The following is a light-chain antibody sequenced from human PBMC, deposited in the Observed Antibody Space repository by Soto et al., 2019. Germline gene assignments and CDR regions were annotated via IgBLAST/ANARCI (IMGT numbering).Light chain of an antibody. CDR3: QQYDNLLT. CDR2: DAS. Sequence: DIQMTQSPSSLSASVGDRVTITCQASQDISNYLNWYQQKPGKAPKLLIYDASNLETGVPSRFSGSGSGTDFTFTISSLQPEDIATYYCQQYDNLLTFGGGTTGDIK. CDR1: QDISNY. V-gene: IGKV1-33*01. J-gene: IGKJ4*01.